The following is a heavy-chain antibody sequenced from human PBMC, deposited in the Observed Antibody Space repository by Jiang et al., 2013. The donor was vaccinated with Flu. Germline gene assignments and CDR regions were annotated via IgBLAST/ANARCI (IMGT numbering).Heavy chain of an antibody. V-gene: IGHV6-1*01. CDR1: GDSVSDNSGA. D-gene: IGHD6-13*01. CDR3: ARGWALDL. Sequence: QTLSLTCAISGDSVSDNSGAWNWIRQSPSRGLEWLGRTYYRSKWFSDYAESVRSRITINSDASKNQFSLQLNFVTPEDTAVYYCARGWALDLWGQGTLVTVSS. J-gene: IGHJ5*02. CDR2: TYYRSKWFS.